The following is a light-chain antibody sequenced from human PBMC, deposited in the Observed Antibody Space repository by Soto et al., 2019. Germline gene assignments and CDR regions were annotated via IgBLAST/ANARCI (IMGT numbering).Light chain of an antibody. Sequence: EIVLTQSPATLSLSPGDRATLSCRSSQRVRPDLAWYQQKPGQAPRLLIYDASSRAIGIPARFSGSGSGTDFTLNISSLEPEDFAVYYCQQRNSWPPGFACGQGTKGESK. J-gene: IGKJ2*01. CDR3: QQRNSWPPGFA. V-gene: IGKV3-11*01. CDR1: QRVRPD. CDR2: DAS.